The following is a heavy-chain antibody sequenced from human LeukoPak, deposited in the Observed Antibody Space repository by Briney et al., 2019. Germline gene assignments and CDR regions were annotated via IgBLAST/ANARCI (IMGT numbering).Heavy chain of an antibody. CDR3: ARGAPVAIFGVVIIRSWFDP. CDR2: INHSGST. D-gene: IGHD3-3*01. Sequence: PSETLSLTCAVYGGSFSGYYWSWIRQPPGKGLEWIGEINHSGSTNYNPSLKSRVTISVDTSMNQFSLKLSSVTAADTAVYYCARGAPVAIFGVVIIRSWFDPWGQGTLVTVSS. V-gene: IGHV4-34*01. CDR1: GGSFSGYY. J-gene: IGHJ5*02.